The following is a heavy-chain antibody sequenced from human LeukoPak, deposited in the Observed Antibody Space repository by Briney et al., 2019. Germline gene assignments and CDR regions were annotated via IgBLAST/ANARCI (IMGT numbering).Heavy chain of an antibody. CDR1: GYTFTSYA. D-gene: IGHD2-21*02. CDR3: ARADRVTYVDY. CDR2: INAGNGNT. Sequence: ASVKVSCKASGYTFTSYALHWVRQAPGQRLEWMGWINAGNGNTKYSQKFQGRVTITRDTSASTAYMELSSLRSEDTAVYYCARADRVTYVDYWGQGTLVTVSS. J-gene: IGHJ4*02. V-gene: IGHV1-3*01.